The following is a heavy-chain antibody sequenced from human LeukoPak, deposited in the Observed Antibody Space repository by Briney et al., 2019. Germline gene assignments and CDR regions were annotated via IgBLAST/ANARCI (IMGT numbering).Heavy chain of an antibody. CDR3: ARERSGYFLDYFDY. CDR1: GYTFTGYY. Sequence: GASVKVSCKASGYTFTGYYMHWVRQAPGQGLEWMGWINPNSGGTNYAQKFQGRVTMTRDTSISTAYMELSRLRSDDTAVYYCARERSGYFLDYFDYWGQGTLVTVSS. D-gene: IGHD3-9*01. CDR2: INPNSGGT. V-gene: IGHV1-2*02. J-gene: IGHJ4*02.